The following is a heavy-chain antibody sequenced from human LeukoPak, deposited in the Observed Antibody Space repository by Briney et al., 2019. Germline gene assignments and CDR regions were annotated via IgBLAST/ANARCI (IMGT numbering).Heavy chain of an antibody. D-gene: IGHD1-1*01. J-gene: IGHJ4*02. Sequence: GGSLRLSCAASGLSAYGMIWVRQAPGKGLEWVSAMSGGGTTTYYADSAKGRFTISQDNSKNTLYLQMNSLRAEDTAMYYCAKTYDNLWYFDFWGQGTLVTVSS. V-gene: IGHV3-23*01. CDR2: MSGGGTTT. CDR1: GLSAYG. CDR3: AKTYDNLWYFDF.